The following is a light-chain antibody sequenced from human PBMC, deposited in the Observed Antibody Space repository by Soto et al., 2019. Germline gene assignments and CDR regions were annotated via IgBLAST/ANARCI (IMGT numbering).Light chain of an antibody. V-gene: IGKV3-20*01. J-gene: IGKJ3*01. CDR2: GAS. Sequence: DIVWTQSPGTLSLSPGERATLSCRASQSVSSKYLAWYQQKPGQAPRVLIYGASIRATGIPERFRGGGSGTDFPLTIPRLAPEDFAVYYCRQYGSSPFTFGPGTKGDIK. CDR1: QSVSSKY. CDR3: RQYGSSPFT.